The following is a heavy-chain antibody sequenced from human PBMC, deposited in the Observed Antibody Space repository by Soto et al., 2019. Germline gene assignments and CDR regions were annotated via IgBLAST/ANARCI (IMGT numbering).Heavy chain of an antibody. Sequence: ASVKVSCKASGYTFTSYGISWVRQAPGQGLEWMGWISAYNGNTNYAQKLQGRVTMTTDTSTSTAYMELRSLRSDDTAVYYCARAPGYYDSSGYSDWGQGTLVTVSS. CDR2: ISAYNGNT. J-gene: IGHJ4*02. D-gene: IGHD3-22*01. CDR1: GYTFTSYG. V-gene: IGHV1-18*01. CDR3: ARAPGYYDSSGYSD.